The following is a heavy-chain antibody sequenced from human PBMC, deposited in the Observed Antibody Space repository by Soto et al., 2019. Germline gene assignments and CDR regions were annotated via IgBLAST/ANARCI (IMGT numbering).Heavy chain of an antibody. CDR1: GFTFSSYS. CDR3: ARVIVVVPAARYYYGMDV. V-gene: IGHV3-21*01. D-gene: IGHD2-2*01. CDR2: ISSSSSYI. J-gene: IGHJ6*02. Sequence: EVQLVESGGGLVKPGGSLRLSCAASGFTFSSYSMNWVRQAPGKGLEWVSSISSSSSYIYYADSVKGRFTISRDNAKNSLYLQMNSLRAEDTAVYYCARVIVVVPAARYYYGMDVWCQGTTVTVSS.